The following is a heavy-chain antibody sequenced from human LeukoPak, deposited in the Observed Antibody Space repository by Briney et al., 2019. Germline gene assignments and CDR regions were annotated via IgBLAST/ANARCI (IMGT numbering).Heavy chain of an antibody. V-gene: IGHV3-53*01. CDR1: GFTVSSNY. J-gene: IGHJ6*03. CDR3: ARVRRDTAMVNYMDV. CDR2: IYSGGST. D-gene: IGHD5-18*01. Sequence: GGSLRLSCAASGFTVSSNYMSWVRQAPGKGLEWVSVIYSGGSTYYEDSVKGRFTISRDNAKNSLYLQMNSLRADDTALYYCARVRRDTAMVNYMDVWGKGTTVTISS.